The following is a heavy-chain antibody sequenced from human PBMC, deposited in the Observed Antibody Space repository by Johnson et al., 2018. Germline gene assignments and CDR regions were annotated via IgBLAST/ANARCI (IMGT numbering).Heavy chain of an antibody. CDR2: IYYSGSTNYNPRGST. CDR1: GDSISSYY. CDR3: VRPDYYYYYMDV. Sequence: QVQLQESGPGLVKPSETLSLTCTVSGDSISSYYWSWIRQSPGKGLEWIGYIYYSGSTNYNPRGSTNYNPSLKSRVPMSVDPSKNQFSLNLSSVAAADTAVYYCVRPDYYYYYMDVWGKGTTATVSS. J-gene: IGHJ6*03. V-gene: IGHV4-59*01.